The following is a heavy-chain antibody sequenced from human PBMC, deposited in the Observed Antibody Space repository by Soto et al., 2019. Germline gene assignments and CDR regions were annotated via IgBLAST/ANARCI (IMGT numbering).Heavy chain of an antibody. CDR3: ARAHYTIFGVVITNWFDP. V-gene: IGHV1-18*01. J-gene: IGHJ5*02. Sequence: QVQLVQSGAEVKKPGASVKVSCKASGYTFTSYGISWVRQAPGQGLEWMGWISAYNGNTNYAQKLQGRVTMTTDTPTRTAYMELGSLRSDATAVYYCARAHYTIFGVVITNWFDPWGQGTLVTVSS. D-gene: IGHD3-3*01. CDR1: GYTFTSYG. CDR2: ISAYNGNT.